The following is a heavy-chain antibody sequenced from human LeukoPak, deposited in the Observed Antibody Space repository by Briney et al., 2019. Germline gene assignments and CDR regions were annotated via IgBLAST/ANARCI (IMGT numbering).Heavy chain of an antibody. D-gene: IGHD6-19*01. CDR3: GKDGGQYSSGPEFDP. CDR1: GIVFSRTA. CDR2: ISGGGERR. J-gene: IGHJ5*02. Sequence: GGSLRLSCAASGIVFSRTAMNWARQSPGRGLEWLSAISGGGERRFYADSVKGRFTISRDNSKNMVYLQMNSLRADDTAIYYCGKDGGQYSSGPEFDPRGQGALVTVSS. V-gene: IGHV3-23*01.